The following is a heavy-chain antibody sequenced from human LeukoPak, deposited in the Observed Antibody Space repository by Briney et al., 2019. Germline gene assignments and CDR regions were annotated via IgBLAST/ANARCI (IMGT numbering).Heavy chain of an antibody. V-gene: IGHV3-7*01. CDR1: GFTFSSYL. CDR2: IKQDGSEK. CDR3: AREYCSGGSCYSGALDY. J-gene: IGHJ4*02. Sequence: GGSLRLSCAASGFTFSSYLMSWVRQAPGKGLEWVANIKQDGSEKYYVDSVKGRFTISRDNAKNSLYLQMNSLRAEDTAVYYCAREYCSGGSCYSGALDYWGQGTLVTVSS. D-gene: IGHD2-15*01.